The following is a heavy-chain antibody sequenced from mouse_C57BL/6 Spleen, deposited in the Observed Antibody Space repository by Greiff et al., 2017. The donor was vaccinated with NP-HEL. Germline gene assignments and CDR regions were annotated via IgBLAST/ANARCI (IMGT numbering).Heavy chain of an antibody. CDR2: INPNNGGT. V-gene: IGHV1-26*01. CDR1: GYTFTDYY. D-gene: IGHD1-1*01. CDR3: ARGGLRPVDY. Sequence: VQLQQSGPELVKPGASVKISCKASGYTFTDYYMNRVKQSHGKSLEWIGDINPNNGGTSYNQKFKGKATLTVDKSSSTAYMELRSLTSEDSAVYYCARGGLRPVDYWGQGTTLTVSS. J-gene: IGHJ2*01.